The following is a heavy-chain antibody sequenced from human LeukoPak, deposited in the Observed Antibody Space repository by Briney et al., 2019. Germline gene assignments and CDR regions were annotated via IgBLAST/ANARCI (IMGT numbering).Heavy chain of an antibody. D-gene: IGHD3-22*01. CDR1: GYTFTSYD. CDR3: ARGGYYDSSGYYPDYYYYYYMDV. CDR2: MNPNSGNT. Sequence: ASVKVSCKASGYTFTSYDINWVRQATGQGLEWMGWMNPNSGNTGYAQKFQGRVTMTRNTSISTAYMELSSLRSEDTAVYYCARGGYYDSSGYYPDYYYYYYMDVWGKGTTVTISS. J-gene: IGHJ6*03. V-gene: IGHV1-8*01.